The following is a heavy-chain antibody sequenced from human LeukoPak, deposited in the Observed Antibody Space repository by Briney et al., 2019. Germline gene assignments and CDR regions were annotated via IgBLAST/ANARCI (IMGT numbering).Heavy chain of an antibody. CDR2: ISWNSDSI. D-gene: IGHD4-23*01. CDR3: AKDNYGGNSLRYFDY. Sequence: GGSLRLSRAASGFTFDDYAIHWVRQAPGKGLEWVSGISWNSDSIGYADSVKGRFTISRDNAKKSLYLQMNSLRAEDTALYYCAKDNYGGNSLRYFDYWGQGTLVTVSP. CDR1: GFTFDDYA. V-gene: IGHV3-9*01. J-gene: IGHJ4*02.